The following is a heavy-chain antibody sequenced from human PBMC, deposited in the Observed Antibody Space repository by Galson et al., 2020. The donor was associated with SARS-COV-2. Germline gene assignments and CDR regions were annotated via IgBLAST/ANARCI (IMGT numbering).Heavy chain of an antibody. D-gene: IGHD3-3*01. Sequence: ASVKVSCTASGYTFTSYYMHWVRQAPGQGLEWMGIINPSGGSTSYAQKFQGRVTMTRDTSTSTVYMELSSLRSEDTAVYYCARELYYDCWSGYYTPHYMDVWGKGTTVTVSS. J-gene: IGHJ6*03. V-gene: IGHV1-46*01. CDR3: ARELYYDCWSGYYTPHYMDV. CDR2: INPSGGST. CDR1: GYTFTSYY.